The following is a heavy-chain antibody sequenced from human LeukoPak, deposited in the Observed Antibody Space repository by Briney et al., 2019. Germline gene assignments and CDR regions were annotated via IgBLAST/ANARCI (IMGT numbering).Heavy chain of an antibody. CDR3: ASRYLRLPRYFDL. V-gene: IGHV4-39*07. CDR1: GGSISSSSYY. CDR2: IYYSGST. Sequence: SETLSLTCTVSGGSISSSSYYWGWIRQPPGKGLEWIGSIYYSGSTYYNPSLKSRVTISVDTSKNQFSLKLSSVTAADTAVYYCASRYLRLPRYFDLWGRGTLVTVSS. J-gene: IGHJ2*01. D-gene: IGHD5/OR15-5a*01.